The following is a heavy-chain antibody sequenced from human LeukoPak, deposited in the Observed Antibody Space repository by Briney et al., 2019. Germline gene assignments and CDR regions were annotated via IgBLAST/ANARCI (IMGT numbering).Heavy chain of an antibody. J-gene: IGHJ4*02. V-gene: IGHV3-15*01. D-gene: IGHD5-18*01. CDR2: IKSKTDGGTT. CDR1: GFTFSNAW. CDR3: TKDMEGKWSYGYTSWGDY. Sequence: GGSLRLSCAASGFTFSNAWMSWVRQAPGKGLEWVGRIKSKTDGGTTDYAAPVKGRFTISRDDSKNTLYLQMNSLKTEDTAVYYCTKDMEGKWSYGYTSWGDYWGQGTLVTVSS.